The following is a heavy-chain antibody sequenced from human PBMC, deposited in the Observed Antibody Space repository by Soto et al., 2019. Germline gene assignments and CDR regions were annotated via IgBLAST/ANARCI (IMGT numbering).Heavy chain of an antibody. D-gene: IGHD1-7*01. V-gene: IGHV3-30*18. J-gene: IGHJ4*02. CDR1: GFTFSSYG. Sequence: QVQLVESGGGVVQPGRSLRLSCAASGFTFSSYGMHWVRQAPGKGLEWVAVISYDGSNKYYADSVKGRFTISRDNSKNTLYLQMNSLRAEDTAVYYCAKDEQYNWNYGLLGYWGQGTLVTVSS. CDR2: ISYDGSNK. CDR3: AKDEQYNWNYGLLGY.